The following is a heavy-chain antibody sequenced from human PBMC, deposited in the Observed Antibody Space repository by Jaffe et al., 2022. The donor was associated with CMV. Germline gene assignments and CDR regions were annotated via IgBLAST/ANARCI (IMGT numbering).Heavy chain of an antibody. V-gene: IGHV3-53*01. Sequence: EVQLVESGGGLIQPGGSLRLSCAASGFTVSSNYMSWVRQAPGKGLEWVSVIYSGGSTYYADSVKGRFTISRDNSKNTLYLQMNSLRAEDTAVYYCARNRREYYYDSSGYYFDYWGQGTLVTVSS. J-gene: IGHJ4*02. CDR2: IYSGGST. CDR1: GFTVSSNY. CDR3: ARNRREYYYDSSGYYFDY. D-gene: IGHD3-22*01.